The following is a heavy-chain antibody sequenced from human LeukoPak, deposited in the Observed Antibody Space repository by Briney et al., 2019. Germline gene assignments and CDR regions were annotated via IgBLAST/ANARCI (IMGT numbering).Heavy chain of an antibody. CDR1: GGSISISGYY. D-gene: IGHD6-19*01. CDR2: IYYSGST. CDR3: ARRGDSDGWYVYFDY. V-gene: IGHV4-39*01. Sequence: SETLSLTCTVSGGSISISGYYWGWIRQPPGKGLEWIGSIYYSGSTYYNPSLKSRVTISVDTSKNQFSLKLSSVTAADTAVYYCARRGDSDGWYVYFDYWGQGTLVTVSS. J-gene: IGHJ4*02.